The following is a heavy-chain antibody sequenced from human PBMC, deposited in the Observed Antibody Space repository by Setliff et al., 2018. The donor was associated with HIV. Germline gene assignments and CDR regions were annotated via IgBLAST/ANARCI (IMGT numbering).Heavy chain of an antibody. V-gene: IGHV3-15*01. CDR1: GFTFSNAW. CDR3: TTESVFLDYFFDY. D-gene: IGHD3-9*01. J-gene: IGHJ4*02. CDR2: IKSKTDGGTT. Sequence: GGSLRLSCAASGFTFSNAWMSWVRQAPGKGLEWVGRIKSKTDGGTTDYAAPVKGRFTISRDDSKNTLYLQMNSLKTEDTAVYYCTTESVFLDYFFDYWGQGTLVTVSS.